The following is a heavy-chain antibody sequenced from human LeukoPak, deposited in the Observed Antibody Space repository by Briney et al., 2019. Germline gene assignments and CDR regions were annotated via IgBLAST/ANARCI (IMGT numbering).Heavy chain of an antibody. J-gene: IGHJ4*02. CDR3: ARLIYGGNSAFDY. CDR1: GGSISSNY. CDR2: SSYTGST. V-gene: IGHV4-59*01. Sequence: SETLSLTCTVSGGSISSNYWSWIRQPPGKGLEWITYSSYTGSTNYNPSLKSRVTISVDTSKNQFSLKLSSVTAADTAVYYCARLIYGGNSAFDYWGQGTLVTVSS. D-gene: IGHD4-23*01.